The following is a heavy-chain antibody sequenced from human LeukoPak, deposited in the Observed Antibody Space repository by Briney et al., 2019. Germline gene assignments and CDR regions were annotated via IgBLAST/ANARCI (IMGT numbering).Heavy chain of an antibody. J-gene: IGHJ3*02. D-gene: IGHD1-26*01. CDR3: ARELREHGVFDI. Sequence: GGSLRLSCAASGFTVSSNYMSWVRQAPGKGLEWVSEIYSDGSTYYAASVKGRFSISRHNSKNTVYLQMNSLRAEDTAVYYCARELREHGVFDIWGQGTMVTVSS. CDR1: GFTVSSNY. V-gene: IGHV3-53*01. CDR2: IYSDGST.